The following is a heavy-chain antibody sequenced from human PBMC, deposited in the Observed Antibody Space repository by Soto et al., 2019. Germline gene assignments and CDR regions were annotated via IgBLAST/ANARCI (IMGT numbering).Heavy chain of an antibody. Sequence: TLSLTCTVSGGSISSGGYYWGWIRQPPGRGLEWIGSIYYGGSTYYNPSLRSRVTMSVDTSKNQFSLKLSSVTAADTAVYFCARHRSYYGSGSWFDPWGQGTLVTVSS. D-gene: IGHD3-10*01. CDR2: IYYGGST. CDR3: ARHRSYYGSGSWFDP. V-gene: IGHV4-39*01. CDR1: GGSISSGGYY. J-gene: IGHJ5*02.